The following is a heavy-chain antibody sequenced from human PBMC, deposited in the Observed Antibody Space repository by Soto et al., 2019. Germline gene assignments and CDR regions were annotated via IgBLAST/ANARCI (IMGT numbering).Heavy chain of an antibody. CDR3: ARIIKYYYDSSGYPLAYDAFDI. CDR2: IIPIFGTA. CDR1: GGTFSSYA. D-gene: IGHD3-22*01. J-gene: IGHJ3*02. Sequence: ASVKVSCKASGGTFSSYAISWVRQAPGQGXEWMGGIIPIFGTANYAQKFQGRVTITADKSTSTAYMELSSLRSEDTAVYYCARIIKYYYDSSGYPLAYDAFDIWGQGTMVTVSS. V-gene: IGHV1-69*06.